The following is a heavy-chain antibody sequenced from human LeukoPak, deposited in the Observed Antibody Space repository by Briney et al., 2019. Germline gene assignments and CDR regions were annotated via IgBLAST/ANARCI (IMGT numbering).Heavy chain of an antibody. Sequence: ASVNVSCTASAYTFTGYYLHWVRQAPGHGLEWMGWINPNSGGADYAHNFQDRVTMTRDTSISTAYMALSSLRSDDTAVYYCARGPIAGTWYRTTVGGWFDPWGQGTLVTVSS. CDR2: INPNSGGA. V-gene: IGHV1-2*07. CDR1: AYTFTGYY. D-gene: IGHD6-13*01. J-gene: IGHJ5*02. CDR3: ARGPIAGTWYRTTVGGWFDP.